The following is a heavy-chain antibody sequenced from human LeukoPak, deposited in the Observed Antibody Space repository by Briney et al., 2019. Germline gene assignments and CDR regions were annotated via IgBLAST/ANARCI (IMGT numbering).Heavy chain of an antibody. V-gene: IGHV1-2*02. CDR2: INPNSGGT. J-gene: IGHJ4*02. Sequence: ASVKVFCKASGYTFTGYYMHWVRQAPGQGLEWMGWINPNSGGTNYAQKFQGRVTMTRDTSISTAYMELSRLRSDDTAVYYCAREGGYSSPYFDYWGQGTLVTVSS. D-gene: IGHD6-13*01. CDR1: GYTFTGYY. CDR3: AREGGYSSPYFDY.